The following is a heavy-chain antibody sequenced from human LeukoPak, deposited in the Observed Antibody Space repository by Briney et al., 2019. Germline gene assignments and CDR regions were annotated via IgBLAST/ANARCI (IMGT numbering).Heavy chain of an antibody. J-gene: IGHJ4*02. V-gene: IGHV3-13*05. D-gene: IGHD1-1*01. Sequence: GGPLRLSCAASGFTFSDYDMHWVRQATGKGLEWVSAIGTAGDPYYTGFLKGQFTISRENAKNSLYLQMNSLRAGDTAVYYCARVAKERVGGVYYFDYWGQGKLVSVSS. CDR1: GFTFSDYD. CDR3: ARVAKERVGGVYYFDY. CDR2: IGTAGDP.